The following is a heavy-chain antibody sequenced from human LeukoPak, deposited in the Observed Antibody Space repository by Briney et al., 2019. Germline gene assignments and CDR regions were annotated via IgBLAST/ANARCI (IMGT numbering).Heavy chain of an antibody. Sequence: GGSLRLSCVVSGLTFSNTWMNWVRQAPGKGLEWVGRIKSKTDGGTPDYAAPVKGRFTISRDDSKNTLYLQMNSLKTEDTAVYYCTGVSRSSWYDYWGQGTLVTVSS. J-gene: IGHJ4*02. CDR1: GLTFSNTW. D-gene: IGHD6-13*01. V-gene: IGHV3-15*01. CDR3: TGVSRSSWYDY. CDR2: IKSKTDGGTP.